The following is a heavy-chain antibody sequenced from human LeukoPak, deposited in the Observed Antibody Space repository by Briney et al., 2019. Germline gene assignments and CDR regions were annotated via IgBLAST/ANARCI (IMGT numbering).Heavy chain of an antibody. CDR1: GFTFSSYA. CDR3: AKRLRNDDAFDI. V-gene: IGHV3-23*01. Sequence: GGSLRLSCAASGFTFSSYAMSWVRQAPGKGLEWVSAISGSGGSTYYADSVKGRFPISRDNFKNTLYLQMNSLRAEDTAVYYCAKRLRNDDAFDIWGQGTMVTVSS. CDR2: ISGSGGST. J-gene: IGHJ3*02. D-gene: IGHD1-1*01.